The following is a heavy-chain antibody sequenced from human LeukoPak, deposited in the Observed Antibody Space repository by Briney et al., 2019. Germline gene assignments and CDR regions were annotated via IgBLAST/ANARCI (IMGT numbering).Heavy chain of an antibody. CDR2: IYYSGST. V-gene: IGHV4-59*01. CDR3: ARDDVSSGFDY. CDR1: GGSISSYY. J-gene: IGHJ4*02. D-gene: IGHD6-19*01. Sequence: SETLSLTCTVSGGSISSYYWSWIRQPPGKGLEWIGYIYYSGSTNYNPSLKSRVTISVDTSKTQFSLKLSSVAAADTAVYYCARDDVSSGFDYWGQGTLVTVSS.